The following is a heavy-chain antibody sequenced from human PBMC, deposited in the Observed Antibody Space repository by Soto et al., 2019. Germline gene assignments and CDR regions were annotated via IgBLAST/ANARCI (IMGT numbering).Heavy chain of an antibody. D-gene: IGHD6-19*01. CDR2: ISILGDST. CDR3: ARDRAGTRTFPHNAFNL. J-gene: IGHJ3*01. V-gene: IGHV3-11*01. Sequence: QEQLAESGGGLVKPGGSLRLSCAASGFSFNVYYMTWIRQAPGSGLEWVASISILGDSTYYADSVKGRFTISRDNVKNSLDLQMDTLRAEDTAVYYCARDRAGTRTFPHNAFNLWGQGTTVTVDS. CDR1: GFSFNVYY.